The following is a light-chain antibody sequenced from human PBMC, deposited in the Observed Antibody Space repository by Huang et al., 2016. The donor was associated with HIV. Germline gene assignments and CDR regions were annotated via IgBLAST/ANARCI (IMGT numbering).Light chain of an antibody. V-gene: IGKV2-28*01. CDR2: LGS. CDR1: QSLLHCNGYNY. CDR3: MQALLTPWT. J-gene: IGKJ1*01. Sequence: DIVMTQSPLSLPVTPGEPASISCRSSQSLLHCNGYNYLDWYLQKPGQSPQLLIYLGSNRASGVPDRFSGSGSGTNFTLRINRVEAEDVGVYYCMQALLTPWTFGQGTKVEIK.